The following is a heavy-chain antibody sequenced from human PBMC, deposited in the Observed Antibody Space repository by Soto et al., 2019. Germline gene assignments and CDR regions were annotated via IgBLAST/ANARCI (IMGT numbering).Heavy chain of an antibody. CDR3: ARDSLQQLIEPPFDY. D-gene: IGHD6-13*01. V-gene: IGHV3-33*01. Sequence: QVQLVESGGGAVQPGRSLRLSCAASGFIFSSYGMHWVRQAPGKGLEWVAVIWYDGSNQYYTDSVQGRFTISSDNSKNTLYLHMNSLRAEDTAVYYCARDSLQQLIEPPFDYWGQGTLVTVSS. CDR2: IWYDGSNQ. J-gene: IGHJ4*02. CDR1: GFIFSSYG.